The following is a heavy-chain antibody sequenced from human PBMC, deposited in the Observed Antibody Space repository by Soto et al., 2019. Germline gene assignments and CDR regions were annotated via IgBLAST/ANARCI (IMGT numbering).Heavy chain of an antibody. J-gene: IGHJ6*02. D-gene: IGHD3-22*01. CDR3: ARRLYYDSSGFEGGGMDV. CDR2: IYYSGST. Sequence: PSETLSLTCAVSGGSMRSNNRWSWVRQPPGKGLEWIGSIYYSGSTYYNPSLKSRVTISVDTSKNQFSLKLSSVTAADTAVYYCARRLYYDSSGFEGGGMDVWGQGTTVTVS. CDR1: GGSMRSNNR. V-gene: IGHV4-39*01.